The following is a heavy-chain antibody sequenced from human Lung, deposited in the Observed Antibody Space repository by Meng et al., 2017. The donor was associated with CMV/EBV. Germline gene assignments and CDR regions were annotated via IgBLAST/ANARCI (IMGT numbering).Heavy chain of an antibody. Sequence: LTCAASGFTFSANGMHWVRQAPGKGLEWVSFIEWNDSSRKYADSVKGRFTISRDNSQNTVYLQMNNLRPEDAAVYYCARSLFDSNDPVDYWGQGTMVTVSS. J-gene: IGHJ4*02. CDR2: IEWNDSSR. D-gene: IGHD3-22*01. V-gene: IGHV3-30*02. CDR3: ARSLFDSNDPVDY. CDR1: GFTFSANG.